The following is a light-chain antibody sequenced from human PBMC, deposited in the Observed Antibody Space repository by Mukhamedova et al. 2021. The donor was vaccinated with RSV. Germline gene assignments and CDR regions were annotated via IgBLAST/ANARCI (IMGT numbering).Light chain of an antibody. Sequence: WYQRRVHGEAPKLLIYVVSTLQSGVPSRFSGSGSETDFTLTISSLQPEDFATYYCQQCVSTPRTFGQGTKVELK. CDR2: VVS. CDR3: QQCVSTPRT. V-gene: IGKV1-39*01. J-gene: IGKJ1*01.